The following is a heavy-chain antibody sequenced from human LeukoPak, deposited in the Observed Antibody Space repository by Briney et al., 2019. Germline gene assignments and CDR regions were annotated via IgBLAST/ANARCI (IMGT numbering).Heavy chain of an antibody. CDR3: ARGRFCDSGNCYLDY. J-gene: IGHJ4*02. V-gene: IGHV3-7*01. CDR2: IKPDGRDK. Sequence: GGSLRLSCAASGYTFSDYWMSWARQAPGKGLERVANIKPDGRDKYHVDSVKGRFTISRDNAKASLYLLMNSLRAEDTAVYYCARGRFCDSGNCYLDYWGQGTLVTVSS. CDR1: GYTFSDYW. D-gene: IGHD4-23*01.